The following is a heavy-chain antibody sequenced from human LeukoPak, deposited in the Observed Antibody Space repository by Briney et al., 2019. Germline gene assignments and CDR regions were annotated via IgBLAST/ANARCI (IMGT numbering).Heavy chain of an antibody. CDR3: ASSHCGGDCYSGNFDY. CDR1: GFTVSSNY. CDR2: IYSGGST. D-gene: IGHD2-21*02. J-gene: IGHJ4*02. V-gene: IGHV3-53*01. Sequence: GGSLRLSCAASGFTVSSNYMSWARQAPGKGLEWVSVIYSGGSTYYADSVKGRFTISRDNSKNTLYLQMNSLRAEDTAVYYCASSHCGGDCYSGNFDYWGQGTLVTVSS.